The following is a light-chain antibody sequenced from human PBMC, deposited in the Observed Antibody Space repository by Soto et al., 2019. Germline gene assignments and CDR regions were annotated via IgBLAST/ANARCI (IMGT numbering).Light chain of an antibody. CDR1: QSVRSN. CDR2: GAS. V-gene: IGKV3-15*01. CDR3: QQYNNWPRT. Sequence: EIVMRQSPATLSVSPGERATLSCRASQSVRSNLARYQQKPGQAPRLXIYGASTRETGIPARFSGSGAGTECTLTISSLQSEDFAVYYCQQYNNWPRTFGQGTKVDIK. J-gene: IGKJ1*01.